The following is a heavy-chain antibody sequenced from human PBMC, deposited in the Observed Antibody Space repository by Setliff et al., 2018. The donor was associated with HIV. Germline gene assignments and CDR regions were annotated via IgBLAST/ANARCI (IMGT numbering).Heavy chain of an antibody. CDR1: GYTLTELS. D-gene: IGHD3-9*01. Sequence: GASVKVSCKVSGYTLTELSIHWVRQAPGKGLEWMGGFDPEDGETIYAQKFQGRVTMTEDTSTDTAYMALSSLRSEDTAMYYCATSGFYDILTGPTPGVFDIWGQGTMVTVSS. CDR3: ATSGFYDILTGPTPGVFDI. J-gene: IGHJ3*02. CDR2: FDPEDGET. V-gene: IGHV1-24*01.